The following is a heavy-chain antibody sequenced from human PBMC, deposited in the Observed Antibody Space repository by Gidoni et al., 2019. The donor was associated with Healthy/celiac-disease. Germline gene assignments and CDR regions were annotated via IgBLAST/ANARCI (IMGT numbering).Heavy chain of an antibody. V-gene: IGHV3-33*01. CDR3: ARGGELYYYYYGMDV. J-gene: IGHJ6*02. CDR2: IWYDGRNK. Sequence: QVQLVESGGGVVQPGRSLSLSCAASRFSFSRYGMHWVRQAPGKGLEWVAVIWYDGRNKYYADSVKGRFTISRDNSKNTLYLQMNSLRAEDTAVYYCARGGELYYYYYGMDVWGQGTTVTVSS. CDR1: RFSFSRYG. D-gene: IGHD3-10*01.